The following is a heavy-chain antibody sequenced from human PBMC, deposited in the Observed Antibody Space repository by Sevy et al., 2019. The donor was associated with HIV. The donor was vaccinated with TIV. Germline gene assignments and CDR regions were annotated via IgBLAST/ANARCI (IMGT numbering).Heavy chain of an antibody. Sequence: ASVKVSCKASGGTLNNYGMNWVRQAPGQGLDWMGGIIPSVGIASYAQKIQGRAAITADESTSTIYLEVGRLRSDDTAVYLCASVRPCGGDCYFFDTWGQGTLVTVSS. CDR1: GGTLNNYG. D-gene: IGHD2-21*02. CDR3: ASVRPCGGDCYFFDT. V-gene: IGHV1-69*10. J-gene: IGHJ4*02. CDR2: IIPSVGIA.